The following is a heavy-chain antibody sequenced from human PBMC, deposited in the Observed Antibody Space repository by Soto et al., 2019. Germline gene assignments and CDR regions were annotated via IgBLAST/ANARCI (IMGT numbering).Heavy chain of an antibody. Sequence: ASVRVSCKASGGTVSSYTIGGVGQAPGQGLEWMGRIIPILGIANYAQKFQGRVTITADKSTSTAYMELSSLRSEDTAVYYCAREWSSGILIDYWGQGTLVTVSS. J-gene: IGHJ4*02. CDR2: IIPILGIA. V-gene: IGHV1-69*04. D-gene: IGHD6-19*01. CDR3: AREWSSGILIDY. CDR1: GGTVSSYT.